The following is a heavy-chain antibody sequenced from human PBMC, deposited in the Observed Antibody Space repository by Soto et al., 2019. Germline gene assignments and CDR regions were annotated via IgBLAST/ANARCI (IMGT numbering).Heavy chain of an antibody. J-gene: IGHJ6*02. CDR2: IIPIFGTA. D-gene: IGHD2-15*01. V-gene: IGHV1-69*01. Sequence: QVQLVQSGAEVKKPGSSVKVSCKASGGTFSSYAISWVRQAPGQGLEWMGGIIPIFGTANYAQKFQGRVTITADESESTAYMELSSLRSEDTAVYYCARVYCSGGSCYSHYYYYGMDVWGQGTTVTVSS. CDR3: ARVYCSGGSCYSHYYYYGMDV. CDR1: GGTFSSYA.